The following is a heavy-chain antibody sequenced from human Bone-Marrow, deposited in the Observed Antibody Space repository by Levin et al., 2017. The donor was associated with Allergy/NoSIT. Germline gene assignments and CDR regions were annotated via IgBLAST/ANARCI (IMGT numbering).Heavy chain of an antibody. D-gene: IGHD3-22*01. J-gene: IGHJ4*02. CDR2: FSGSGGTT. CDR1: GFIFSNYA. Sequence: GESLKISCAASGFIFSNYAMNWVRQAPGKGLEWVSQFSGSGGTTHYSDSVKGRFTFSRDNSKNTLYLQMNSLRAEDTAVYYCAGYDTSAYHSTFDYWGQGTLVTVSS. V-gene: IGHV3-23*01. CDR3: AGYDTSAYHSTFDY.